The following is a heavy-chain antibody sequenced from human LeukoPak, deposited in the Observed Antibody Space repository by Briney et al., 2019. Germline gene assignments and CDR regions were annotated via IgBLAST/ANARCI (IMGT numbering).Heavy chain of an antibody. J-gene: IGHJ6*03. CDR3: ARVGSIAARRRYYYYMDV. D-gene: IGHD6-6*01. V-gene: IGHV4-34*01. CDR1: GGSFSGYY. Sequence: SETLSLTCAVYGGSFSGYYWSWIRQPPGKGLEWIGEINHSGSTNYNPSLKSRVTISVDTSKNQFSLKLSSVTAADTAVYYCARVGSIAARRRYYYYMDVWGKGTTVTVSS. CDR2: INHSGST.